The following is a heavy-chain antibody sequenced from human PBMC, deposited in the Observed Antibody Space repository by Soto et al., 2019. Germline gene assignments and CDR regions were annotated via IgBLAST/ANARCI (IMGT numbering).Heavy chain of an antibody. CDR2: IYPGDSDT. V-gene: IGHV5-51*01. Sequence: GESLKISCKGSGYSFTSYWIGWVRQMPGKGLEWMGIIYPGDSDTRYSPPFQGQVTIYADKSISTAYLQWSSLKASDTAMYYCARQDVGSPYCMDVWGQGTTVTVSS. CDR1: GYSFTSYW. J-gene: IGHJ6*02. D-gene: IGHD2-15*01. CDR3: ARQDVGSPYCMDV.